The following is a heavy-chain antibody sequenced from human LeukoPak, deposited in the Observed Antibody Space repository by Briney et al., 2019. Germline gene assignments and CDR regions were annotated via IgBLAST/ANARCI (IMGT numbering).Heavy chain of an antibody. D-gene: IGHD3-9*01. CDR1: GFTFSSYA. Sequence: GGSLRLSCAASGFTFSSYAMSWVRQAPGKGLEWVSVIYSGGSTYYADSVKGRFTISRDNSKNTLYLQMNSLRAEDTAVYYCARDLGHYDILTGYSHPYAFDIWGQGTMVTVSS. CDR2: IYSGGST. J-gene: IGHJ3*02. CDR3: ARDLGHYDILTGYSHPYAFDI. V-gene: IGHV3-53*01.